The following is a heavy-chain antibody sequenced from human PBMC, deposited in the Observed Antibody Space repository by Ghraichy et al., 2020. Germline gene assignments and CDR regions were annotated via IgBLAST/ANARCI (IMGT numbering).Heavy chain of an antibody. J-gene: IGHJ4*02. Sequence: SETLSLTCAVYGGSFSGYYWSWIRQPPGKGLEWIGEINHSGSTNYNPSLKSRVTISVDTSKNQFSLKLSSVTAADTAVYYCARGPYISLKRQLVRKLKNQGGPFDYWGQGTLVTVSS. D-gene: IGHD6-6*01. CDR3: ARGPYISLKRQLVRKLKNQGGPFDY. CDR1: GGSFSGYY. V-gene: IGHV4-34*01. CDR2: INHSGST.